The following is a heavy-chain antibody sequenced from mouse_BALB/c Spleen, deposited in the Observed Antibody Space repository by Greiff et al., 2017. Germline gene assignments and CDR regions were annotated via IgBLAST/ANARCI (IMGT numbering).Heavy chain of an antibody. CDR2: INPGSGGT. V-gene: IGHV1-54*01. Sequence: QVQLKQSGAELVRPGTSVKVSCKASGYAFTNYLIEWVKQRPGQGLEWIGVINPGSGGTNYNEKFKGKATLTADKSSSTAYMQLSSLTSDDSAVYFCARKYGNYYAMDYWGQGTSVTVSS. CDR1: GYAFTNYL. D-gene: IGHD2-10*02. J-gene: IGHJ4*01. CDR3: ARKYGNYYAMDY.